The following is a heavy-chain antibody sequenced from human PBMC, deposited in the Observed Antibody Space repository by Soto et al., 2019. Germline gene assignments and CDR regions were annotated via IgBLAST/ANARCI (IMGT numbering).Heavy chain of an antibody. J-gene: IGHJ4*02. CDR2: IKSKTDGGTT. CDR3: TTDRFHTGASEYSSSAGSDY. CDR1: GFTLSNAW. D-gene: IGHD6-6*01. Sequence: GRSMTQSRAASGFTLSNAWLNWVSQTPGKGLEWVGRIKSKTDGGTTDYAAPVKGRFTISRDDSKNTLYLQMNSLKTEDTAGYYCTTDRFHTGASEYSSSAGSDYWGQGTLVTVSS. V-gene: IGHV3-15*01.